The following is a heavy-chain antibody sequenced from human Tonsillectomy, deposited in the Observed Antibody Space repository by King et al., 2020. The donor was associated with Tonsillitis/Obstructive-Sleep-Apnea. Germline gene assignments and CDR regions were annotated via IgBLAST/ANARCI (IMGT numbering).Heavy chain of an antibody. V-gene: IGHV4-39*01. CDR1: GGSISSSSYY. Sequence: VQLQESGPGLVKPSETLSLTCTVSGGSISSSSYYWGWIRQPPGKGLEWIGSIYYSGSTYYNPSLKSRVTISVDPSKNQFSLKLSSVTAADTAVYYCAIRENPRYCSSTSCYGRSQGFDYWGQGTLVTVSS. D-gene: IGHD2-2*01. J-gene: IGHJ4*02. CDR2: IYYSGST. CDR3: AIRENPRYCSSTSCYGRSQGFDY.